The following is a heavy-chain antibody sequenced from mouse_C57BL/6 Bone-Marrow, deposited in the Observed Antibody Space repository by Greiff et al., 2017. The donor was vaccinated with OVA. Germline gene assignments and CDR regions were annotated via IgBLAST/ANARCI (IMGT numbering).Heavy chain of an antibody. J-gene: IGHJ1*03. CDR1: GYTFTSYW. CDR2: IYPGSGST. Sequence: QVQLQQPGAELVKPGASVKMSCKASGYTFTSYWITWVKQRPGQGLEWIGDIYPGSGSTNYNEKFTSKATLTVDTSSSTAYMQLSSLTSEDSAVYYCARERTRWGWYFEVWGTGTTVTVSS. D-gene: IGHD1-1*02. CDR3: ARERTRWGWYFEV. V-gene: IGHV1-55*01.